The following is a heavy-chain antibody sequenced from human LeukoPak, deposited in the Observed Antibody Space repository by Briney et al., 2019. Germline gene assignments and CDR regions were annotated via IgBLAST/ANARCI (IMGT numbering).Heavy chain of an antibody. CDR3: AKGKASTMVRGPRYFDY. CDR2: ISGSGGST. J-gene: IGHJ4*02. Sequence: PGGSLRLSCAASGFTFSSYAMSWVRQAPGKGLEWVSAISGSGGSTYYTDSVKGRFTISRDNSKNTLYLQMNSLRAEDTAVYYCAKGKASTMVRGPRYFDYWGQGTLVTVSS. V-gene: IGHV3-23*01. CDR1: GFTFSSYA. D-gene: IGHD3-10*01.